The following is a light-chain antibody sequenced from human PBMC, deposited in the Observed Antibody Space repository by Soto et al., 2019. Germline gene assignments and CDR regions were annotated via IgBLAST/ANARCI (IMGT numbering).Light chain of an antibody. CDR2: STS. CDR3: QQYGSSSIT. J-gene: IGKJ5*01. V-gene: IGKV3-20*01. CDR1: QIVSISS. Sequence: EIVLTQSPGTLSLSPGERATLSCRASQIVSISSLAWNQQKPGQAPRLLIYSTSSRATGIPDRFSGSGSGTDFTLTISRLEPEDFAVYYCQQYGSSSITFGQGTRLEIK.